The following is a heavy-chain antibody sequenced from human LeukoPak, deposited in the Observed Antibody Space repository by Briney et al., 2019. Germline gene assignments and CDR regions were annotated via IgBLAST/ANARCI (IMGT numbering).Heavy chain of an antibody. CDR1: GFTFSSYA. CDR3: ARAPGPRPSPGDVGDYFDY. D-gene: IGHD7-27*01. J-gene: IGHJ4*02. Sequence: GGSLRLSCAASGFTFSSYAMHWVRQAPGKGLEWVAVISYDGSNKYYADSVKGRFTISRDNSKNTLYLQMNSLRAEDTAVYYCARAPGPRPSPGDVGDYFDYWGQGTLVTVSS. CDR2: ISYDGSNK. V-gene: IGHV3-30-3*01.